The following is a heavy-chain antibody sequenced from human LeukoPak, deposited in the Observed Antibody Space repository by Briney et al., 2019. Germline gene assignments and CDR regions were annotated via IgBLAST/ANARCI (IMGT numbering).Heavy chain of an antibody. J-gene: IGHJ4*02. CDR3: AKAPVTSCGGAFCYPFDY. CDR1: GFTFSSYW. Sequence: GGSLRLSCAASGFTFSSYWMHWVRQAPGKGLVWVSRINSDGRSTNYADSVKGRFTISRDNAKNTLYLQMNSLRAEDAAVYYCAKAPVTSCGGAFCYPFDYWGQGTLVTVSS. D-gene: IGHD2-21*01. V-gene: IGHV3-74*01. CDR2: INSDGRST.